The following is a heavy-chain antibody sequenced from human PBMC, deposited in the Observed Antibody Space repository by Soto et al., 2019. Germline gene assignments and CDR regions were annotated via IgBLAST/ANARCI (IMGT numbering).Heavy chain of an antibody. V-gene: IGHV4-4*02. Sequence: QVQLQESGPGLVKPSGTLSLTCAVSGGSISSSNWWSWVRQPPGKGLEWIGEIYHRGSTNYNPSLKGRVPRSVDKAKDQFSLKLSSVTAAATAVYYCARDYYGSGSYVWGDWGQGTLVTVSS. J-gene: IGHJ4*02. D-gene: IGHD3-10*01. CDR3: ARDYYGSGSYVWGD. CDR2: IYHRGST. CDR1: GGSISSSNW.